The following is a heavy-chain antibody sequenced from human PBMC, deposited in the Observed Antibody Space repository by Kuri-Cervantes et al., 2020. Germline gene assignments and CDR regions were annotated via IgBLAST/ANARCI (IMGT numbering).Heavy chain of an antibody. D-gene: IGHD3-10*01. CDR2: IKQDGSEK. Sequence: GGSLRLSCAGSGFRFSIYWMTWVRQAPGKGLEWVANIKQDGSEKYYVDSVKGRFTISRDNAKNSLYLQMNSLRDEDTAVYYCASDYYGSGSYYQLYYYYGMDVWGQGTTVTVSS. V-gene: IGHV3-7*01. CDR3: ASDYYGSGSYYQLYYYYGMDV. CDR1: GFRFSIYW. J-gene: IGHJ6*02.